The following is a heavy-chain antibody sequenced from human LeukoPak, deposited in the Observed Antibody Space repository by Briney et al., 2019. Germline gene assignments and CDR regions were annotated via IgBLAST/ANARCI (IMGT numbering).Heavy chain of an antibody. V-gene: IGHV3-23*01. CDR1: GFTFSSYA. Sequence: GGSLRLSCAASGFTFSSYAMNWVRQAPGKGLEWVSGVTGSGGSTDYADSVKGRFTISRDNSKNTLYLQMKSLRAEDTAVYYCAKDRDTRRIAAAGTSFDYWGQGTLVTVSS. CDR3: AKDRDTRRIAAAGTSFDY. J-gene: IGHJ4*02. D-gene: IGHD6-13*01. CDR2: VTGSGGST.